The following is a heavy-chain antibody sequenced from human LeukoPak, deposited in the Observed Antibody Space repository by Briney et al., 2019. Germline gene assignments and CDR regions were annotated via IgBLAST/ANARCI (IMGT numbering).Heavy chain of an antibody. CDR3: ATEWSALGYFDY. CDR1: GYTLTELS. Sequence: ASVKVSCKVSGYTLTELSMHWVRQAPGKGLEWMGGFDPEDGETIYAQKFQGRVTMTGDTSTDTAYMELSSLRSEDTAVYYCATEWSALGYFDYWGQGTLVTVSS. CDR2: FDPEDGET. J-gene: IGHJ4*02. V-gene: IGHV1-24*01. D-gene: IGHD3-3*01.